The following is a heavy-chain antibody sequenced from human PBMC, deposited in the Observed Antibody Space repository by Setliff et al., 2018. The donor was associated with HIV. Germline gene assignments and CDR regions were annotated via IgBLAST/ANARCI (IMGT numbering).Heavy chain of an antibody. CDR2: ISGSGIGS. Sequence: PGGSLRLSCAASGFTFSRYAMTWVRQAPGKGLEWVSAISGSGIGSYYVDSVKGRFTISRDNSKNTMFLQMNSMRVEDTAIYYCAKMHTAMDPDTFDIWGQGTMVTVSS. CDR3: AKMHTAMDPDTFDI. CDR1: GFTFSRYA. J-gene: IGHJ3*02. D-gene: IGHD5-18*01. V-gene: IGHV3-23*01.